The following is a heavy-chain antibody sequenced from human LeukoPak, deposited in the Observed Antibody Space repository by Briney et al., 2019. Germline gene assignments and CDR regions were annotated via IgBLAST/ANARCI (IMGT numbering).Heavy chain of an antibody. D-gene: IGHD4-17*01. CDR3: ARAGDYGDYYWFDP. CDR2: IYHSGST. Sequence: SETLSLTCAVSGGSISSGGYSWSWIRQPPGKGLEWIGYIYHSGSTYYNPSLKSRVTISVDRSKNQFSLKLGSVTAADTAVYYCARAGDYGDYYWFDPWGQGTPVTVSS. CDR1: GGSISSGGYS. J-gene: IGHJ5*02. V-gene: IGHV4-30-2*01.